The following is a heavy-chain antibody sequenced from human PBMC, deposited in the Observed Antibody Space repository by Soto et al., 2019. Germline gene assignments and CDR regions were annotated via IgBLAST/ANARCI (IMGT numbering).Heavy chain of an antibody. J-gene: IGHJ4*02. CDR1: GLSFSDYY. CDR3: AAGGDNALAY. Sequence: QVQLVESGGGLVKPGGSLRLSCAASGLSFSDYYMTWIRQAPGKGLEWISYITSSGSTIYYAYSVKGRFTISRDNTKNSLYLQMNSLGAGDTAVYYCAAGGDNALAYWGQGTLVTVSS. CDR2: ITSSGSTI. D-gene: IGHD2-21*01. V-gene: IGHV3-11*01.